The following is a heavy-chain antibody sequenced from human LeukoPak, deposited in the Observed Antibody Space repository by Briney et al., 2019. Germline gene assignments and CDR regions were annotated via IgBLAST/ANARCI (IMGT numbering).Heavy chain of an antibody. CDR3: ARDPDCISANCYFAHYDY. Sequence: ASVKVSCKASGYTFTGYYMHWVRQAPGQGLEWMGWINPNSGGTNYAQKFQGRVTLTRDTSISTAYMELSRLRSDDTAVYYCARDPDCISANCYFAHYDYWGQGTLVTVSS. CDR1: GYTFTGYY. J-gene: IGHJ4*02. CDR2: INPNSGGT. V-gene: IGHV1-2*02. D-gene: IGHD2-2*01.